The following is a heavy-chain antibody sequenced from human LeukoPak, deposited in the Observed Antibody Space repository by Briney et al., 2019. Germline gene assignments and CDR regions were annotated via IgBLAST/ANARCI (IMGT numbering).Heavy chain of an antibody. CDR3: AKDLDLWPRQLHY. D-gene: IGHD2/OR15-2a*01. CDR2: ISSSSSYI. J-gene: IGHJ4*02. V-gene: IGHV3-21*04. CDR1: GFSFSSYS. Sequence: GGSLRLSCAASGFSFSSYSMNWVRQAPGKGLEWVSSISSSSSYIYYADSVKGRFTISRDNSKNTLYLQMNSLRAEDTAVYYCAKDLDLWPRQLHYWGQGTLVTVSS.